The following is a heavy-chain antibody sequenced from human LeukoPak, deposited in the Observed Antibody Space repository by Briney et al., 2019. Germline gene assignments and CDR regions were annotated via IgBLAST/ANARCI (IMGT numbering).Heavy chain of an antibody. J-gene: IGHJ4*02. CDR3: ARAELGAVNY. CDR1: GFTFGDFA. V-gene: IGHV3-72*01. Sequence: GGSLRLSCTASGFTFGDFAMSWVRQAPGKGLEWVGRTRKKANSYNTEYAASVKGIFTISRDDSKSSLYVQMNSLRTEDTAVYCCARAELGAVNYWGQGTLVTVSS. D-gene: IGHD1-26*01. CDR2: TRKKANSYNT.